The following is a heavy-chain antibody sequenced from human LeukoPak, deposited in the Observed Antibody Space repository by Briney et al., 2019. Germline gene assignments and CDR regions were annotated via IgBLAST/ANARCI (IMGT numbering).Heavy chain of an antibody. CDR2: INWNGGST. CDR3: ARARTYYYDSSGYYYFDY. J-gene: IGHJ4*02. D-gene: IGHD3-22*01. Sequence: GGSLRLSCAASGFTFDNHGMSWVRQAPGKGLEWVSGINWNGGSTGYADSVKGRFTISRDNAKNSLYLQMNSLRAEDTALYYCARARTYYYDSSGYYYFDYWGQGTLVTVSS. CDR1: GFTFDNHG. V-gene: IGHV3-20*04.